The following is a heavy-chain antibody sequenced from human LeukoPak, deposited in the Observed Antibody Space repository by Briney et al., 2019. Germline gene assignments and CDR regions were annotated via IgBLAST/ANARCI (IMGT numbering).Heavy chain of an antibody. D-gene: IGHD1-26*01. Sequence: PSETLSLTCAVYGGSFSGYYWSWIRQPPGKGLEWIAEINHDGTSNYSPSLKSRVTISVDTSNNQVSLRMSSVTAADTAIYYCARGVGKKWEFGGQGTLVTVSS. CDR3: ARGVGKKWEF. CDR1: GGSFSGYY. J-gene: IGHJ4*02. CDR2: INHDGTS. V-gene: IGHV4-34*01.